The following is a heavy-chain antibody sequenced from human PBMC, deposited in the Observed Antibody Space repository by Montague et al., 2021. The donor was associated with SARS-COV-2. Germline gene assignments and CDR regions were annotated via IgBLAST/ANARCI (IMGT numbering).Heavy chain of an antibody. CDR2: IRHGGST. V-gene: IGHV4-34*01. Sequence: SETLSLTCAVHGGSFSTYSWNWIRQPPGKGLEWIGEIRHGGSTDYNPSLKSRVTISADTSTNQFSLKPTSVAAADTAVYYCARLGDGVVPSPILGVGPYYSYYYMDVWGKGTTVTVSS. D-gene: IGHD3-10*01. CDR1: GGSFSTYS. CDR3: ARLGDGVVPSPILGVGPYYSYYYMDV. J-gene: IGHJ6*03.